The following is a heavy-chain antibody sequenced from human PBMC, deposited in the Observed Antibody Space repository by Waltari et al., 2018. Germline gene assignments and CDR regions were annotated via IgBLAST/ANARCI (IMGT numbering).Heavy chain of an antibody. V-gene: IGHV3-15*01. CDR2: IKSKTDGGTT. CDR3: TTLFGDFWSGYFFDY. Sequence: EVQLVESGGGLVQPGGSLRLSCAASGFAFSSYWMHWVRQAPGKGLVWVGRIKSKTDGGTTDYAAPVKGRFTISRDDSENTLYLQMNSLKTEDTAVYYCTTLFGDFWSGYFFDYWGQGTLVTVSS. D-gene: IGHD3-3*01. CDR1: GFAFSSYW. J-gene: IGHJ4*02.